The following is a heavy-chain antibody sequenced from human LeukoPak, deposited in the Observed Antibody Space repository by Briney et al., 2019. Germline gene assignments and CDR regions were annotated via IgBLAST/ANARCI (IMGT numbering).Heavy chain of an antibody. J-gene: IGHJ4*02. CDR3: VRSAFLTTEFYFDY. CDR2: INTDGRTT. Sequence: GGSLRLSCAASGFTFSSYWMHWVRHAPGKGLVWVSRINTDGRTTTYADSVKGRFTISRDNAKNTLYLQMNSLRAEDTAVYYCVRSAFLTTEFYFDYWGQGTLVTVSS. V-gene: IGHV3-74*01. D-gene: IGHD4-11*01. CDR1: GFTFSSYW.